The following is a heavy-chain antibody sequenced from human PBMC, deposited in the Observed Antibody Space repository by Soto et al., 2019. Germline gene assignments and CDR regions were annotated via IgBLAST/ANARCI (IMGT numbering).Heavy chain of an antibody. CDR1: GGSISSSSYY. Sequence: SETLSLTCTVSGGSISSSSYYWGWIRQPPGKGLEWIGSIYYSGSTYYNPSLKSRVTISVDTSKNQFSLKLSSVTAADKAVYYCARHSSRWVVVVPAALDVWGQGTTVTVSS. V-gene: IGHV4-39*01. J-gene: IGHJ6*02. CDR3: ARHSSRWVVVVPAALDV. CDR2: IYYSGST. D-gene: IGHD2-2*01.